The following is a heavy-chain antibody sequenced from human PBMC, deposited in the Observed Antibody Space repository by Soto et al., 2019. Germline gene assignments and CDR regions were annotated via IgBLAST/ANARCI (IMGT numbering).Heavy chain of an antibody. J-gene: IGHJ5*02. CDR1: GGSISSSNDY. Sequence: SETLSLTCTVSGGSISSSNDYWGWIRQPPGKGLEWIGSIYYSGSTYYNPSLKSRVTISVDTSKNQFSLKLSSVTAADTAVYYCATQEVGGSYVYTFDPWGQGTLVTV. D-gene: IGHD1-26*01. CDR2: IYYSGST. CDR3: ATQEVGGSYVYTFDP. V-gene: IGHV4-39*01.